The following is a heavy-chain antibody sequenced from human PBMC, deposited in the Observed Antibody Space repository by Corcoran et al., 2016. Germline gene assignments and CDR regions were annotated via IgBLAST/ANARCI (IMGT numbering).Heavy chain of an antibody. Sequence: QVQLVQSGAEVKKPGSSVKVSCKASGGTFSSYAISWVRQAPGQGLEWMGGIIPIFGTANYAQKFQGRVTITADESTSTAYMELSSLRSEDTAVYYCARGPAKTDRVATIGNYLDYWGQGTLVTVSS. CDR3: ARGPAKTDRVATIGNYLDY. CDR1: GGTFSSYA. CDR2: IIPIFGTA. V-gene: IGHV1-69*01. D-gene: IGHD5-12*01. J-gene: IGHJ4*02.